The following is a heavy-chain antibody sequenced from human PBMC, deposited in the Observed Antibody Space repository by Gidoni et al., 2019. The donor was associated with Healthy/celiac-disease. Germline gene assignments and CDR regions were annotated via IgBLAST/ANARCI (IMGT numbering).Heavy chain of an antibody. CDR2: INPSGGST. J-gene: IGHJ3*02. D-gene: IGHD3-16*01. CDR3: AREWGAANAFDI. V-gene: IGHV1-46*01. Sequence: QVQLVQSGAEVKKPGASVKVSCTASGYTFPSYSMHWVRQAPGQGLEWMGIINPSGGSTSYAHKLQGRVTLTRDTATSTVYMELRSLRSEDTAVYYWAREWGAANAFDIWGQGTMVTVSS. CDR1: GYTFPSYS.